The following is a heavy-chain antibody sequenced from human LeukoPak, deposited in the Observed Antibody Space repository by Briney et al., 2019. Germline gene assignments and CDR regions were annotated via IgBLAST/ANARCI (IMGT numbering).Heavy chain of an antibody. CDR3: ARPGSYLADY. D-gene: IGHD1-26*01. CDR2: IYYSGSP. V-gene: IGHV4-59*01. Sequence: PSETLSLTCTVSGGSISSSYWSWIRQPPGKGLEWIGYIYYSGSPNYNPSLKSRVTISVDTSKNQFSLKLSSVTAADTAVYYCARPGSYLADYWGQGTLVAVSS. CDR1: GGSISSSY. J-gene: IGHJ4*02.